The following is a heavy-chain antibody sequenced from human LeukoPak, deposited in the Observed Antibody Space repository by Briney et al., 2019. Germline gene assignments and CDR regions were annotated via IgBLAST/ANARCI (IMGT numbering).Heavy chain of an antibody. CDR1: GYTFTGYY. J-gene: IGHJ3*02. CDR3: ARDLARLNLNAFDI. D-gene: IGHD4/OR15-4a*01. Sequence: ASVKVSCKASGYTFTGYYMHWVRQAPGQGLEWMGWINPNSGGTNYAQKFQGRVTMTRDTSISTAYMELSRLRSDDTAVYYCARDLARLNLNAFDIWGQGTMVTVSS. CDR2: INPNSGGT. V-gene: IGHV1-2*02.